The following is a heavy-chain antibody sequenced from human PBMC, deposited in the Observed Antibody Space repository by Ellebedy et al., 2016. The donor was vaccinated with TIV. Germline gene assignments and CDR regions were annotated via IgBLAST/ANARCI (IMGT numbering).Heavy chain of an antibody. CDR1: GFTFSSYS. CDR2: ISSSSSYI. V-gene: IGHV3-21*01. J-gene: IGHJ3*02. CDR3: ARDRGLSYSSGGSTAFDI. D-gene: IGHD6-19*01. Sequence: GESLKISXAASGFTFSSYSMNWVRQAPGKGLEWVSSISSSSSYIYYADSVKGRFTISRDNAKNSLYLQMNSLRAEDTAVYYCARDRGLSYSSGGSTAFDIWGQGTMVTVSS.